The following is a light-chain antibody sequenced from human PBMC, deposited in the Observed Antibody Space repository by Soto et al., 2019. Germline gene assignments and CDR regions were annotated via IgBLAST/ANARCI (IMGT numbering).Light chain of an antibody. CDR3: CSSTSNITRV. J-gene: IGLJ3*02. CDR2: EVN. CDR1: SSDVGGYNY. Sequence: QSALTQPASVSGSPGQSITISCTGTSSDVGGYNYVSWYQQHPGKAPKLMIYEVNNRPSGVSNRFSGSKSGNTASLTISGLQAEDEADYYCCSSTSNITRVFGGGTKVTVL. V-gene: IGLV2-14*01.